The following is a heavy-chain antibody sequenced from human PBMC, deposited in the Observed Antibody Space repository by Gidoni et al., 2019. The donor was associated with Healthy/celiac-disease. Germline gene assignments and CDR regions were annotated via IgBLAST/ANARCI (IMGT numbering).Heavy chain of an antibody. CDR1: GFPFSSYA. V-gene: IGHV3-23*01. Sequence: EVQLLESGGGLVQPGGSLRLSCAASGFPFSSYAMRWVRPAPGKGLEWVSASSGSGGSTYYADSVKGRFTISRDNSKNTLYLQMNSLRAEDTAVYYCAKGAYSSGWYRIYFDYWGQGTLVTVSS. J-gene: IGHJ4*02. CDR3: AKGAYSSGWYRIYFDY. CDR2: SSGSGGST. D-gene: IGHD6-19*01.